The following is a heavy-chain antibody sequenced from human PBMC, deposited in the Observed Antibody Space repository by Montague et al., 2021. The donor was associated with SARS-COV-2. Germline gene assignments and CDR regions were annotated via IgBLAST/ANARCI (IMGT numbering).Heavy chain of an antibody. CDR2: NNGSGGGT. J-gene: IGHJ4*02. CDR3: AKDQHDHSLFEN. D-gene: IGHD4-11*01. Sequence: SLRLSCAASGFTFSSYAMSWVRQAPGKGLEWVSSNNGSGGGTFYADSVKGRFTISRDNSKNTLFLQMNSLRVEDTAIYYCAKDQHDHSLFENWGQGAQVIVSS. CDR1: GFTFSSYA. V-gene: IGHV3-23*01.